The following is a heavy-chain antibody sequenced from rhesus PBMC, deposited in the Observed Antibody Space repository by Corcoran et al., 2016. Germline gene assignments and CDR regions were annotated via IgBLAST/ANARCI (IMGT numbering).Heavy chain of an antibody. V-gene: IGHV4-173*01. CDR3: ASGYSYSWGYFDY. CDR1: GGSISSNY. CDR2: ISCSGGST. D-gene: IGHD5-12*01. Sequence: QLQLQESGPGLVKPSETLSLPCAVSGGSISSNYWSWIRQPPGKGLEWIGRISCSGGSTAYNPDLKGRVTISTDTTKNQFSLKLSSVTAADTAVYYCASGYSYSWGYFDYWGQGVLVTVSS. J-gene: IGHJ4*01.